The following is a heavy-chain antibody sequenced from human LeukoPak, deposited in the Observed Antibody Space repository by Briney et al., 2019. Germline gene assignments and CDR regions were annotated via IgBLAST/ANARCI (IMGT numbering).Heavy chain of an antibody. CDR2: VYHSGNT. Sequence: PSETLSLTYTVSGGSISNYYWNWIRQPPGKRLEWIGSVYHSGNTNYNPSLGSRVTMSVDTSKNQFSLKLSSVAATDTAVYYCARRISGDYGNWLDPWGQGTLVTVSS. V-gene: IGHV4-59*01. CDR3: ARRISGDYGNWLDP. J-gene: IGHJ5*02. CDR1: GGSISNYY. D-gene: IGHD4-17*01.